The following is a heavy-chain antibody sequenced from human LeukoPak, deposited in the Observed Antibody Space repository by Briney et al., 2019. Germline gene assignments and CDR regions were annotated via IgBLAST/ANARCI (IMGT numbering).Heavy chain of an antibody. Sequence: PGGSLRLSCAASGFTFSSYRMIWVRQTPGKGLEWVSSISSSSSTINYADSMRGRFTISRDNAKNSLYLQMNSLRAEDTAVYYCARKVGANTPMYYYYYMDVWGKGTTVNVPS. D-gene: IGHD1-26*01. CDR1: GFTFSSYR. J-gene: IGHJ6*03. CDR3: ARKVGANTPMYYYYYMDV. CDR2: ISSSSSTI. V-gene: IGHV3-48*04.